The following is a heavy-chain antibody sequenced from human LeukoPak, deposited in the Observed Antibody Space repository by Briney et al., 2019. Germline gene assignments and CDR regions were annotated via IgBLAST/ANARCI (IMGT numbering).Heavy chain of an antibody. CDR3: ARGSSSGFELDY. J-gene: IGHJ4*02. Sequence: PGGSLRLSCAASGFTVSSNYMSWVRQPPGKGLEWVSVIYSTGSTYYAASVKGRFTISRDSSKSTLYLQMNSLRGEDTAVYYCARGSSSGFELDYWGQGTLVTVSS. V-gene: IGHV3-53*01. CDR1: GFTVSSNY. D-gene: IGHD6-19*01. CDR2: IYSTGST.